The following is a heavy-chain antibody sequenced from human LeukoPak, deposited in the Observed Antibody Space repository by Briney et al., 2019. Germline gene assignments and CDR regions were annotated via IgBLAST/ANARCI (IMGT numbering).Heavy chain of an antibody. CDR2: ISSSGSSAAGYI. Sequence: GGSLRLSCAASGFTFSNYRMVWVRQAPGKGLEWVSSISSSGSSAAGYIYYADSVRGRFTISRDNTKNSLSLQMNSLTAEDTAVYYCARDWKTNSFDYWGQGTLVTVSS. J-gene: IGHJ4*02. V-gene: IGHV3-21*01. CDR3: ARDWKTNSFDY. CDR1: GFTFSNYR. D-gene: IGHD1-1*01.